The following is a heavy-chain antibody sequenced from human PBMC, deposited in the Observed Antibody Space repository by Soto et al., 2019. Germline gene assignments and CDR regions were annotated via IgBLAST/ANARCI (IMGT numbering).Heavy chain of an antibody. V-gene: IGHV3-30*18. CDR1: GFSFSSYG. D-gene: IGHD5-18*01. Sequence: GGSLRLSCAASGFSFSSYGMHWVRQAPGKGLEWVAVISYDGNIEFYRDSVKGRFTISRDNSKNTLYLQMSSLRPEDTGVYYCAKEYNYGYWFFDYWGQGT. J-gene: IGHJ4*02. CDR3: AKEYNYGYWFFDY. CDR2: ISYDGNIE.